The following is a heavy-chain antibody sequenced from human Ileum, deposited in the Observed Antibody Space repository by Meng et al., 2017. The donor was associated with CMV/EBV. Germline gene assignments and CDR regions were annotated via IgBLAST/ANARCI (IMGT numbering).Heavy chain of an antibody. Sequence: QMHLQESGPGLVKPAETLSLTCTAPGDPISSGSHSWAWFRQPPGKRLEWIGSMYFSGIADYNPSLKSRVTISLHATQKQFSLRLTSVTAADSAVYFCARDLTNKWFYYWGQGTLVTVSS. CDR1: GDPISSGSHS. V-gene: IGHV4-39*07. CDR2: MYFSGIA. J-gene: IGHJ4*02. D-gene: IGHD1-26*01. CDR3: ARDLTNKWFYY.